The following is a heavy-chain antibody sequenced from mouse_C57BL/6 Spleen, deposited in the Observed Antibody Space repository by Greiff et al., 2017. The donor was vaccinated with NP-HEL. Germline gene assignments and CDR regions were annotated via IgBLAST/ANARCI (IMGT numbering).Heavy chain of an antibody. D-gene: IGHD4-1*01. CDR3: ARGGVTGTFYFDY. V-gene: IGHV1-64*01. CDR1: GYTFTSYW. J-gene: IGHJ2*01. CDR2: IHPNSGST. Sequence: QVQLQQPGAELVKPGASVKLSCKASGYTFTSYWMHWVKQRPGQGLEWIGMIHPNSGSTKYNEKFKSKATLTVDKSSSTAYMQLSSLTSEDSAVYYCARGGVTGTFYFDYWGQGTTLTVSS.